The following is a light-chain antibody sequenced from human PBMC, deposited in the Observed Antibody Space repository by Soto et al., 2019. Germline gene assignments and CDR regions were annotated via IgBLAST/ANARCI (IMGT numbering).Light chain of an antibody. V-gene: IGLV2-18*02. J-gene: IGLJ3*02. CDR2: EVI. Sequence: QSALTQPPSVCGSPGQSVTISCAGTSSDVGSFNRVSWYQQPPGTAPRLMIYEVIYRPSGVPDRFAGSKSGNTASLTISGLQAEDEADYYCSSYTTSGTLVFGGGTKLTVL. CDR3: SSYTTSGTLV. CDR1: SSDVGSFNR.